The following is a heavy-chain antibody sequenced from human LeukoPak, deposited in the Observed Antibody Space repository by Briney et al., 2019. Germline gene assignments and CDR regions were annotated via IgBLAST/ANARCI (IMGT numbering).Heavy chain of an antibody. J-gene: IGHJ4*02. CDR3: ARAPRIVVVPAAPPMGVDY. D-gene: IGHD2-2*01. V-gene: IGHV3-11*01. CDR2: ISSSGSTI. CDR1: GFTFSDYY. Sequence: SGGSLRLSCAASGFTFSDYYMSWIRQVPEKGLEWVSYISSSGSTIYYADSVKGRFTISRDNAKNSLYLQMNSLRAEDTAVYYCARAPRIVVVPAAPPMGVDYWGQGTLVTVSS.